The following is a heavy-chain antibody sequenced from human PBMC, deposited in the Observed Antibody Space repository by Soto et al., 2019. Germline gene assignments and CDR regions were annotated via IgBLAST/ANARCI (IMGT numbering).Heavy chain of an antibody. CDR2: ISSSGDSA. CDR3: AHPRGYGVFDAVDI. D-gene: IGHD4-17*01. V-gene: IGHV3-23*04. CDR1: GFTFSSYS. J-gene: IGHJ3*02. Sequence: EVQLVESGGGLVKPGGSLRLSCAASGFTFSSYSMNWVRQAPGKGLEWVSAISSSGDSAYYAESVRGRFTISRDNSINTLYLQMRSLRPEDTAVYYCAHPRGYGVFDAVDIWGQGTMVTVSS.